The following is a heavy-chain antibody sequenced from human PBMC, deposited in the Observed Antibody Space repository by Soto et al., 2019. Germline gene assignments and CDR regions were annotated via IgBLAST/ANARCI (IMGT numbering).Heavy chain of an antibody. CDR2: IKSKTDGGTT. Sequence: GGSLRLSCAASGFTFSNAWMNWVRQAPGKGLEWVGRIKSKTDGGTTDYAAPVKGRFTISRDDSKNTLYLQMNSLKTEDTAVYYCTTPGIAAAGMVGYYYGMDVWGQGTTVTVSS. J-gene: IGHJ6*02. D-gene: IGHD6-13*01. CDR1: GFTFSNAW. V-gene: IGHV3-15*07. CDR3: TTPGIAAAGMVGYYYGMDV.